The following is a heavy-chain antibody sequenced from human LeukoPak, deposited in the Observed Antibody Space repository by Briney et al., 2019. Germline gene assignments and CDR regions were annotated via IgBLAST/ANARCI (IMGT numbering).Heavy chain of an antibody. CDR1: GFTFSTYN. V-gene: IGHV3-21*01. CDR2: ISSSSNYI. CDR3: ARGKSAADY. J-gene: IGHJ4*02. D-gene: IGHD3-3*01. Sequence: GGSLRLSCAASGFTFSTYNMNWVRQAPGKGLEWVSSISSSSNYIYYADSVKGRFTISRDNAKNSLYLQMNSLRADDTAIYYCARGKSAADYWGQGTLVTVSS.